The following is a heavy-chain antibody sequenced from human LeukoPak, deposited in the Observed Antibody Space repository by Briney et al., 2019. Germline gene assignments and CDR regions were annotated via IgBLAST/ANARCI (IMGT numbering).Heavy chain of an antibody. CDR3: AKGYSTSPYYFDY. D-gene: IGHD2-2*01. CDR2: ISYDGSDV. J-gene: IGHJ4*02. CDR1: GFTFSSYG. Sequence: GRSLRLSCAASGFTFSSYGMHWVRQAPGKGLEWVAVISYDGSDVYYADSVKGRFTISRDNSKNTLYLQMNSLRAEDTAVYYCAKGYSTSPYYFDYWGQGTPVTVSS. V-gene: IGHV3-30*18.